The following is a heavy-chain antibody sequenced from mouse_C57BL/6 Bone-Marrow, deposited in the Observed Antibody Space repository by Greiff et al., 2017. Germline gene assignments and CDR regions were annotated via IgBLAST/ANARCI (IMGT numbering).Heavy chain of an antibody. CDR1: GFSLTSYG. J-gene: IGHJ1*03. CDR3: AKKDDGSSYGYFDV. CDR2: IWSGGST. Sequence: QVQLQQSGPGLVQPSQSLSITCTVSGFSLTSYGVHWVRQSPGKGLEWLGVIWSGGSTDYNAAFMSRLSITKDNSKSQVFFKMNSLQADDTAIYYCAKKDDGSSYGYFDVWGTGTTVTVSS. D-gene: IGHD1-1*01. V-gene: IGHV2-5*01.